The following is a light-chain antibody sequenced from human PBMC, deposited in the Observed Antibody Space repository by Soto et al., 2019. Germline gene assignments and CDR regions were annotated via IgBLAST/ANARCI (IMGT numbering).Light chain of an antibody. J-gene: IGLJ3*02. V-gene: IGLV2-14*03. CDR2: EVS. CDR1: NRDIGFYNY. Sequence: QSALTQPASVSGSPGQSITISCTGNNRDIGFYNYVSWYQQFSGKAPNLIIYEVSNRPSGVSNRFSGSKIGNTASLTISGLQYEDEADYYCGSYTRTTARVFGGGTKLTVL. CDR3: GSYTRTTARV.